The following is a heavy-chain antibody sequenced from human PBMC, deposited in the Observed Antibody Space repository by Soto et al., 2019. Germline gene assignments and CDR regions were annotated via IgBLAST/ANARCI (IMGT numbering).Heavy chain of an antibody. J-gene: IGHJ4*02. CDR1: GFTFSNYA. CDR2: ISGGGGGT. CDR3: AKCSHYEILTASHGFDY. V-gene: IGHV3-23*01. Sequence: EVQLLESGGGLVQPGGSLRLSCAASGFTFSNYAMSWVRQAPGKGLEWVSSISGGGGGTHYADSVKGRLTISRDNSKKTVYLQMNSLRAADTAVYDCAKCSHYEILTASHGFDYWGQGTLVTVSS. D-gene: IGHD3-9*01.